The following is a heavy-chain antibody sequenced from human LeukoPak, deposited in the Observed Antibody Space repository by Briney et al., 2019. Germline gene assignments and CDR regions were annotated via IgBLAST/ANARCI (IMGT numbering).Heavy chain of an antibody. Sequence: PSETLSLTCAVYGGSFSGYYWSWIRQPPGKGLEWIGEINHSGSTNYNPSLKSRVTISVDTSKNQFSLKLSSVTAADTAVYYCARGLRWLRRGTGYYFDYWGQGTLVTVSS. D-gene: IGHD5-12*01. J-gene: IGHJ4*02. CDR3: ARGLRWLRRGTGYYFDY. V-gene: IGHV4-34*01. CDR2: INHSGST. CDR1: GGSFSGYY.